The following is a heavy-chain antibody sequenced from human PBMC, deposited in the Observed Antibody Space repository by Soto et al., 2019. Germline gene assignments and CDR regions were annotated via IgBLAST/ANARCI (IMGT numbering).Heavy chain of an antibody. CDR1: GFSLSNYP. D-gene: IGHD6-19*01. CDR3: AKGPHTNVGWPYYFES. Sequence: FXRLSCVSSGFSLSNYPMNWVRQTPVKGLEWISYSSPRGDTIYYADSVEGRFTISRDNARNSLSLHMSSLRDEDSALYYCAKGPHTNVGWPYYFESWGQGVPVTVSS. V-gene: IGHV3-48*02. J-gene: IGHJ4*02. CDR2: SSPRGDTI.